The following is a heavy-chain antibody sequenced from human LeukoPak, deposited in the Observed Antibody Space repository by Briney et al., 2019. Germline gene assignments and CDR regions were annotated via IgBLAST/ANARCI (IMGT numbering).Heavy chain of an antibody. CDR2: ISAYNGNT. J-gene: IGHJ4*02. CDR1: GYTFTNYG. V-gene: IGHV1-18*01. D-gene: IGHD3-22*01. Sequence: ASVKVSCKASGYTFTNYGISWVRQAPGQGLEWMGWISAYNGNTNYAQKLQGRVTMTTDTSTSTAYMELRSLRSDDTAVYYCARTYYYDSSGYYPIDYWGQGTLVTVSS. CDR3: ARTYYYDSSGYYPIDY.